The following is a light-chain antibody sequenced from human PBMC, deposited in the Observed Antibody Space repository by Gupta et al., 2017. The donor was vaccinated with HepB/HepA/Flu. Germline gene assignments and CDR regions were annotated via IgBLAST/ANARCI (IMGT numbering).Light chain of an antibody. V-gene: IGLV2-14*03. CDR1: SSDVGAYSH. CDR3: SSYTGSSVI. CDR2: DVT. Sequence: QSALTQPASVSASPGQAIAISCTGTSSDVGAYSHVSWYQQHPDKAPILIRYDVTYRPSGVSSRFSGSKSGNTASLKISGLQTEDDEDYYCSSYTGSSVIFGTGTKVTVL. J-gene: IGLJ1*01.